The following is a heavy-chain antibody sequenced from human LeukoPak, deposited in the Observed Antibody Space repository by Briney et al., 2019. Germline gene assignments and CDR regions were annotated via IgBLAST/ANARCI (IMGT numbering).Heavy chain of an antibody. CDR3: ARGLLTTRRNTILKPNYYFDY. V-gene: IGHV3-33*01. CDR2: IWYDGSNK. CDR1: GFTFSSYG. J-gene: IGHJ4*02. Sequence: GGSLRLSCAASGFTFSSYGMHWVRQAPGKGLEWVAVIWYDGSNKYYADSVKGRFTISRDNSKNTLYLQMNSLRAEDTAVYYCARGLLTTRRNTILKPNYYFDYWGQGTLVTVSS. D-gene: IGHD3-3*01.